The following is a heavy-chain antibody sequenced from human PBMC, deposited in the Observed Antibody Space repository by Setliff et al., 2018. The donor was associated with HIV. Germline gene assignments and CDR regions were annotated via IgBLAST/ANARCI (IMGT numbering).Heavy chain of an antibody. CDR1: GFTFSSYY. CDR2: ISSSNYI. J-gene: IGHJ6*04. Sequence: PGGSLRLSCAASGFTFSSYYMNWVRQAPGKGLEWVSSISSSNYIYYADSVKGRFTISRDNAKNSLYLQMNSLRAEDTALYYCAREPPNFARYYYDSSGYGDVWGKGTTVTVSS. D-gene: IGHD3-22*01. CDR3: AREPPNFARYYYDSSGYGDV. V-gene: IGHV3-21*04.